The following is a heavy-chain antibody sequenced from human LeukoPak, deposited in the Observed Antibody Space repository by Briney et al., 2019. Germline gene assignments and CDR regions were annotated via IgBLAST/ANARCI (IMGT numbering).Heavy chain of an antibody. J-gene: IGHJ6*02. CDR1: GFTFSSYW. D-gene: IGHD3-10*01. CDR2: ISSSSSTI. Sequence: GGSLRLSCAASGFTFSSYWMHWVRQAPGKGLEWVSYISSSSSTIYYADSVKGRFSISRDNAKNSLYLQMNSLRAEDTAVYYCARELLLWFGPRDYYYGMDVWGQGTTVTVSS. V-gene: IGHV3-48*04. CDR3: ARELLLWFGPRDYYYGMDV.